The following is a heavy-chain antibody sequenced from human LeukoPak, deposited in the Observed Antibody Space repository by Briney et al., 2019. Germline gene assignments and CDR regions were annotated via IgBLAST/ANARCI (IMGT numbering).Heavy chain of an antibody. J-gene: IGHJ5*02. CDR3: ASLLEWPKNWFDP. CDR1: GGTFSSYA. D-gene: IGHD3-3*01. V-gene: IGHV1-69*13. CDR2: IIPIFGTA. Sequence: ASVKVSCKASGGTFSSYAISWVRQAPGQGLEWMGGIIPIFGTANYAQKFQGRVTITADESTSTAYMELSSLRSGDTAVYYCASLLEWPKNWFDPWGQGTLVTVSS.